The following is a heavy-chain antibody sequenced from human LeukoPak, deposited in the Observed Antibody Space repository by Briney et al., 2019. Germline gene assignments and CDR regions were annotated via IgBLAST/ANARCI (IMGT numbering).Heavy chain of an antibody. J-gene: IGHJ4*02. D-gene: IGHD4-11*01. CDR2: VYYSGST. V-gene: IGHV4-59*08. Sequence: PSETLSLTCTVSGGSISDYYWNWIRQPPGKGLEWIGYVYYSGSTNYNPSLTSRVTISVDTSNNQFSLKLSSVTTADTAVYYCARGDTSNTVGLSYFDYWGQGILVTVSS. CDR3: ARGDTSNTVGLSYFDY. CDR1: GGSISDYY.